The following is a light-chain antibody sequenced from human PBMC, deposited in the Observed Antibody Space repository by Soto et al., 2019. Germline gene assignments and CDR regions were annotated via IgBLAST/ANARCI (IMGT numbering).Light chain of an antibody. Sequence: EIVLTQSPAMLSLYLGETATLSCRASQSVTNYLDWYQQKPGQAPRLLIYGASTRATGIPARFSGSGSGTEFTLTISSLQSEDFAVYYCQQYNNWPRTFGQGTKVDIK. V-gene: IGKV3-15*01. CDR3: QQYNNWPRT. CDR1: QSVTNY. CDR2: GAS. J-gene: IGKJ1*01.